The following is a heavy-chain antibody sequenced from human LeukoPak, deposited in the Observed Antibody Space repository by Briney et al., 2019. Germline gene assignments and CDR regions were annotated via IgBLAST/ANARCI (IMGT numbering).Heavy chain of an antibody. Sequence: PGGSLRLSCAASGFMFSNYWMHWVRQAPGKGLVWVSRIDSDGSVTTYADSVKGRFTISRDNAKNTLYLQMNSLRADDTAVYYCARGLGDYWGQGTLVTVSS. CDR2: IDSDGSVT. J-gene: IGHJ4*02. CDR1: GFMFSNYW. D-gene: IGHD7-27*01. V-gene: IGHV3-74*01. CDR3: ARGLGDY.